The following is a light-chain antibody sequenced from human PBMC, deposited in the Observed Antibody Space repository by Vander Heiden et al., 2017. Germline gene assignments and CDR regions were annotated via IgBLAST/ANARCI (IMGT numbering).Light chain of an antibody. Sequence: QSVLAQPPSVSGAPGQMVTISCTGSSSNIGAGYYVLWDKQPTGSAPKLLIYGNTNRSSGVPDRFSVSKYGTSAAVAITGLHAEDEADYYCQSYDSSLSGYVFGTGTKFTVL. V-gene: IGLV1-40*01. CDR1: SSNIGAGYY. J-gene: IGLJ1*01. CDR3: QSYDSSLSGYV. CDR2: GNT.